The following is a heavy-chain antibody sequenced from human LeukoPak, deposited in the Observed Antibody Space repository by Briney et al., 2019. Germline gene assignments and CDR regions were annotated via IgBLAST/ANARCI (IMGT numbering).Heavy chain of an antibody. CDR3: AREAQSGYESWWLDP. D-gene: IGHD5-12*01. Sequence: APLKVSCTASGYTFTDYFILWVRQVPGQGLDYMGWINPKSGGTNYAQKFQGRVTMTTDTSINTVYMEVSGLTSDDTAVYFCAREAQSGYESWWLDPWGQGTLVIVST. CDR2: INPKSGGT. J-gene: IGHJ5*02. V-gene: IGHV1-2*02. CDR1: GYTFTDYF.